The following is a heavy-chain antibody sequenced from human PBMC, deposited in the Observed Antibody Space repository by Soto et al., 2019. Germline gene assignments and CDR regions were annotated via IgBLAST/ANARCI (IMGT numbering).Heavy chain of an antibody. CDR3: ARVGIDFWSGYYTVPSSGMDV. D-gene: IGHD3-3*01. CDR1: GYTFTSYY. J-gene: IGHJ6*02. CDR2: INPSGGST. Sequence: ASVKVSCKASGYTFTSYYMHWVRQAPGQGLEWMGIINPSGGSTSYAQKFQGRVTMTRDTSTSTVYMELSSLRSEDTAVYYCARVGIDFWSGYYTVPSSGMDVWGQGTTVTV. V-gene: IGHV1-46*01.